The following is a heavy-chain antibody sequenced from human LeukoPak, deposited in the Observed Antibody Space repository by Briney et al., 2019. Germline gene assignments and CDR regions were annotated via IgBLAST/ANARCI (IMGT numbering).Heavy chain of an antibody. J-gene: IGHJ5*02. CDR1: GGSISSGGYS. CDR2: IYHSGST. CDR3: ARAGDYTNWFDP. Sequence: SETLSLTCAVSGGSISSGGYSWSWIRQPPGKGLEWIGYIYHSGSTYYNPSLKSRVTISVDRSKNQFSLKLSSVTAADPAVYSCARAGDYTNWFDPLGPGNPGHRLL. D-gene: IGHD4-4*01. V-gene: IGHV4-30-2*01.